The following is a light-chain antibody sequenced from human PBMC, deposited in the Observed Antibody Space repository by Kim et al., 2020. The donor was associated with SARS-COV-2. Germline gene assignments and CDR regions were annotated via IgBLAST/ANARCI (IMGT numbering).Light chain of an antibody. CDR3: QAWDSSTVV. CDR1: KLGDKY. V-gene: IGLV3-1*01. CDR2: QDS. Sequence: SYELTQPPLVSLSPGQTASITCSGDKLGDKYACWYQQKPGQSPVLVIYQDSKRPSGIPERFSGSNSGNTATLTISGTQAMDEADYYCQAWDSSTVVFGGGTQLTVL. J-gene: IGLJ2*01.